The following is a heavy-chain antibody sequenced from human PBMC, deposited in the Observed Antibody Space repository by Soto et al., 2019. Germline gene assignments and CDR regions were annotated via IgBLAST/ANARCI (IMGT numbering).Heavy chain of an antibody. CDR2: IYHSGSP. J-gene: IGHJ6*01. CDR1: GSSISSGYY. Sequence: PETLSLTCAVSGSSISSGYYWGWIRQTPGKGLEWIGSIYHSGSPYYNPSLKSRVTRSVDTSKNQFSLNLSSLTAAETAVYYWGSNYAGSHDYYGMDVGGQGTTVTLYS. D-gene: IGHD4-4*01. CDR3: GSNYAGSHDYYGMDV. V-gene: IGHV4-38-2*01.